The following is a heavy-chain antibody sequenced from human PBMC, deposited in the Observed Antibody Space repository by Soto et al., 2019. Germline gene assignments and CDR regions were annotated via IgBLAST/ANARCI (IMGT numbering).Heavy chain of an antibody. D-gene: IGHD3-9*01. CDR1: GFSMSNHA. V-gene: IGHV3-23*01. J-gene: IGHJ4*02. CDR3: AREPKPFMTGYYDL. Sequence: EARLLESGGGLVQPGGSLRLSCVVSGFSMSNHALTWVRQAPGKGLEWVSSISSTGSKTYYADSIKGRFTISRDNSKNTVFLQMNSLRPADMAFYFCAREPKPFMTGYYDLWGQGTLVTVSS. CDR2: ISSTGSKT.